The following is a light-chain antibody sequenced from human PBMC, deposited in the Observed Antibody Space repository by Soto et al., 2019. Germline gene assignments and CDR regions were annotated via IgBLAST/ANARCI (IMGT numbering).Light chain of an antibody. CDR2: SDN. J-gene: IGLJ2*01. CDR1: SSNIGSRT. Sequence: QSVLTQPPSASGTPGQRVTISCSGSSSNIGSRTVNWYQQLPGTAPKLLIYSDNQRPSGVPDRFFGSKSGTSASLAIYRLHSDDEADYYCGAWDDSLHGVVFGGGTKLTVL. CDR3: GAWDDSLHGVV. V-gene: IGLV1-44*01.